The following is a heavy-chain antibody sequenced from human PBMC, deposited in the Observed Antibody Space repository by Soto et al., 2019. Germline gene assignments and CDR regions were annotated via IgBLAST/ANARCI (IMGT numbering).Heavy chain of an antibody. CDR2: INHSGST. CDR3: ARAFGTGDKRGYFDY. CDR1: GGSFSGYY. D-gene: IGHD7-27*01. Sequence: SETLSLTCAVYGGSFSGYYWSWIRQPPGKGLEWIGEINHSGSTNYNPSLKSRVTISVDTSKNQSSLKLSSVTAADTAVYYCARAFGTGDKRGYFDYWGQGTLVTVSS. V-gene: IGHV4-34*01. J-gene: IGHJ4*02.